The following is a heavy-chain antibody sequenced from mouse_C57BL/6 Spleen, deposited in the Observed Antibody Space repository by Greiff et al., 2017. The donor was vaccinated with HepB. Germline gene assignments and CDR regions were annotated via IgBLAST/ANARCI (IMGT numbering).Heavy chain of an antibody. CDR2: INYDGSST. CDR3: ARRYYGSMDY. J-gene: IGHJ4*01. V-gene: IGHV5-16*01. D-gene: IGHD1-1*01. CDR1: GFTFSDYY. Sequence: EVKLVESEGGLVQPGSSMKLSCTASGFTFSDYYMAWVRQVPEKGLEWVANINYDGSSTYYLDSLKSRFIISRDNAKNILYLQMSSLKSEDTATYYCARRYYGSMDYWGQGTSVTVSS.